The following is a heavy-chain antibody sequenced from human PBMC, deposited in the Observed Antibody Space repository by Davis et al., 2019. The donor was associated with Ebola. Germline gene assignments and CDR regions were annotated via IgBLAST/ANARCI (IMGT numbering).Heavy chain of an antibody. V-gene: IGHV1-46*01. CDR1: EYTFTSYY. D-gene: IGHD2/OR15-2a*01. Sequence: AASVKVSCKASEYTFTSYYLHWVRQAPGQGLEWMAITMPSGGITGYAQQFQGRVTMTRDTSTSTVYMELSSLTSEDTAVYYCARGSPIEISVFDPWGQGTLVTVSS. J-gene: IGHJ5*02. CDR2: TMPSGGIT. CDR3: ARGSPIEISVFDP.